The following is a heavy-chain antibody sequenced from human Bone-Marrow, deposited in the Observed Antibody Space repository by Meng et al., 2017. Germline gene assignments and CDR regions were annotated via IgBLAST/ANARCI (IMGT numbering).Heavy chain of an antibody. J-gene: IGHJ4*02. CDR3: ASDPVLRYFDWLLYQNYYFDY. V-gene: IGHV1-2*02. D-gene: IGHD3-9*01. CDR2: INPNSGGT. CDR1: GYTFTGYY. Sequence: ASVKVSCKASGYTFTGYYMHWVRQAPGQGLEWMGWINPNSGGTNYAQKFQGRVTMTRDPSISTAYMELTRLRSDDTAVYYCASDPVLRYFDWLLYQNYYFDYWGQGTLVTVSS.